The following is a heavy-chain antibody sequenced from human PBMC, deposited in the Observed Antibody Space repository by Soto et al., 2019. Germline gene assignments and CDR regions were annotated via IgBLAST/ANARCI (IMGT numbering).Heavy chain of an antibody. CDR2: IYLVDSET. J-gene: IGHJ6*02. D-gene: IGHD6-13*01. V-gene: IGHV5-51*01. CDR3: AKPGVAAQPGQTMDV. Sequence: XESLKICCKVSGHTVCNYWIGWVRQMPGKRLEGMGIIYLVDSETRYNPSFEGQVTISADKSISTAYLQWNSLKASDTAIYYCAKPGVAAQPGQTMDVWGQGTTVTVSS. CDR1: GHTVCNYW.